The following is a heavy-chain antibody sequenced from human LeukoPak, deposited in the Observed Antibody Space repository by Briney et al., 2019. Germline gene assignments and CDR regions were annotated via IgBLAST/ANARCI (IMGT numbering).Heavy chain of an antibody. CDR2: INPNSGGT. D-gene: IGHD1-26*01. Sequence: ASVKVSCKASGYTFTGYYMHWVRQAPGQGLEWMGWINPNSGGTNYAQKFQGRVTMTRDTSISTAYMELSRLRSDDTAVYYCARESTSTCYYYYYGMDVWGQGTTVTVSS. J-gene: IGHJ6*02. V-gene: IGHV1-2*02. CDR3: ARESTSTCYYYYYGMDV. CDR1: GYTFTGYY.